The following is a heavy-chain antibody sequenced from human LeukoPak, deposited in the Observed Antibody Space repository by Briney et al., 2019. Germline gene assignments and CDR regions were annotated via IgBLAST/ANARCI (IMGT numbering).Heavy chain of an antibody. CDR2: MSSGGTYI. CDR3: ARDLGILGY. J-gene: IGHJ4*02. D-gene: IGHD1-14*01. CDR1: GFTFSSYS. V-gene: IGHV3-21*01. Sequence: GGSLRLSCAASGFTFSSYSMTWVRQAPGKGLEWVSSMSSGGTYIYYADSVRGRFTISRDNAKNSLYLQMNSLRGEDTAVYYCARDLGILGYWGQGTLVTVSS.